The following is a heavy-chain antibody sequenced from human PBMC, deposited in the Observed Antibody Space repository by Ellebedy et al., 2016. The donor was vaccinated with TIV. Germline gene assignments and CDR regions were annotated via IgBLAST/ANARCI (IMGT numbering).Heavy chain of an antibody. CDR2: IDSDGSNT. CDR3: ARRSSGYCVGVKCTTDFDY. D-gene: IGHD2-2*03. CDR1: GFTFSTYW. V-gene: IGHV3-74*01. Sequence: GESLKISCAASGFTFSTYWMHWVRQAPGKGLVWVSRIDSDGSNTAYADSVRGRFTISRDNAKNTLYLQMNSLRAEDTGVYYCARRSSGYCVGVKCTTDFDYWGQGTLVTVSS. J-gene: IGHJ4*02.